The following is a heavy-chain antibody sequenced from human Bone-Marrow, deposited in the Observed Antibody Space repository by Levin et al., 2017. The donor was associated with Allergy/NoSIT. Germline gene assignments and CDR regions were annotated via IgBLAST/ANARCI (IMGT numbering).Heavy chain of an antibody. CDR3: ARGARVGAAGATFDF. CDR1: GFTFENFA. D-gene: IGHD6-13*01. Sequence: QPGGSLRLSCAASGFTFENFAMHWVRQAPGKGLEWVTLLLYDGSKTYYADSVKGRFTFSRDNSKSTLSLQIDSLRPEDTAIYYCARGARVGAAGATFDFWGQGTLVTVSS. CDR2: LLYDGSKT. J-gene: IGHJ4*02. V-gene: IGHV3-30-3*01.